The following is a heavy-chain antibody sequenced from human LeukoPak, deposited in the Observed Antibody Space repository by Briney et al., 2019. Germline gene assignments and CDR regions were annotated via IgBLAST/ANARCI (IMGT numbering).Heavy chain of an antibody. CDR2: ISSSSYI. V-gene: IGHV3-21*01. D-gene: IGHD3-22*01. Sequence: GGSLRLSCAASGFTFSSYSMNWVRQAPGKGLEWVSSISSSSYIYYADSVKGRFTISRDNAKNSLYLQMNSLRAEDTAVYYCARDYDSSGYQVPPFDYWGQGTLVTVSS. CDR1: GFTFSSYS. CDR3: ARDYDSSGYQVPPFDY. J-gene: IGHJ4*02.